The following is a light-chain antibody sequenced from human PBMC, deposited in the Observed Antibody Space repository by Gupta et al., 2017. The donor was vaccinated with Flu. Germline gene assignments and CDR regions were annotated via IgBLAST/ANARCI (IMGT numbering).Light chain of an antibody. Sequence: EIVLTQSPGTLSLSPGERATLSCRASQSVSSSYLAWYQQKPGQAPRLLIYGASSRATGIPDRFSGSGSGTDFTLTISRLEPEDFAVYHCQQDGSSSFTFGHATKVDLK. CDR3: QQDGSSSFT. J-gene: IGKJ3*01. CDR1: QSVSSSY. CDR2: GAS. V-gene: IGKV3-20*01.